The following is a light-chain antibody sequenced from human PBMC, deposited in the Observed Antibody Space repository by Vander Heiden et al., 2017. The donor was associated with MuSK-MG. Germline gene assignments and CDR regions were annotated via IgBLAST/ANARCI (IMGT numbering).Light chain of an antibody. Sequence: QSVLTLTHSVSGAPGQSVTISCTGSSSNIGAGYDVHWDQQLPGTAPNLLILVISNRHSGVPDRFSGSTSVTSDHPATNALQSWEEFDDELYPYHSSRCVYRVFGGGTKLTVL. J-gene: IGLJ2*01. V-gene: IGLV1-40*01. CDR1: SSNIGAGYD. CDR2: VIS. CDR3: YPYHSSRCVYRV.